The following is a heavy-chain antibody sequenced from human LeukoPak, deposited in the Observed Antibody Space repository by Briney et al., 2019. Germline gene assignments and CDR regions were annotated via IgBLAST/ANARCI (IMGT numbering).Heavy chain of an antibody. D-gene: IGHD6-13*01. J-gene: IGHJ4*02. Sequence: SETLSLTCAVYGGSSSGYYWSWIRQPPGKGLEWIGEINHSGSTNYNPSLKSRVTISVDTSKNQFSLKLSSVTAADTAVYYCARGIAAALDYWGQGTLVTVSS. V-gene: IGHV4-34*01. CDR1: GGSSSGYY. CDR2: INHSGST. CDR3: ARGIAAALDY.